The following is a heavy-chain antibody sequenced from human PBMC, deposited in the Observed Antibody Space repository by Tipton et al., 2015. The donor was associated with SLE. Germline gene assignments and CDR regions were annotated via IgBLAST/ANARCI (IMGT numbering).Heavy chain of an antibody. Sequence: TLSLTCVVYGGSFSGYYWNWIRQPPGKGLEWIGEINHSGDTNYNPSLKSRVTISVDKSKNQFSLKLSSVTAADTAVYYCARDSIAAAGTSDLHFAYWGQGTLVTVSS. D-gene: IGHD6-13*01. V-gene: IGHV4-34*01. J-gene: IGHJ4*02. CDR2: INHSGDT. CDR1: GGSFSGYY. CDR3: ARDSIAAAGTSDLHFAY.